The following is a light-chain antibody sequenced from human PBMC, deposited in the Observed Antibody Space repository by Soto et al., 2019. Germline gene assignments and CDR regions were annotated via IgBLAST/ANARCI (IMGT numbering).Light chain of an antibody. Sequence: QSALTKPASVYGAPGQSITISCTGTSSDVGGYNYVSWYQQHPGKAPKLMIYDVSNRPSGVSNRFSGSKSGNTASLTISGLQAEDEADYYCSSYTSSSTQVFGTGTKVTVL. CDR3: SSYTSSSTQV. V-gene: IGLV2-14*01. CDR2: DVS. CDR1: SSDVGGYNY. J-gene: IGLJ1*01.